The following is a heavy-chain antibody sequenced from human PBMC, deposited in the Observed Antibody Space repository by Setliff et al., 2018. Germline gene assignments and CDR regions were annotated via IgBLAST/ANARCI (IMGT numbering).Heavy chain of an antibody. Sequence: PGESLTFSCKGSGFSFTDFWIGWVRQMPGKGLEWMGLIYAGDSDTRYNPSFQGRVTMSADKSINTAYLQWSSLKASDTAIYYCARQKSTGSGNNWFDPWGQGTLVTVSS. V-gene: IGHV5-51*01. J-gene: IGHJ5*02. CDR1: GFSFTDFW. D-gene: IGHD3-10*01. CDR3: ARQKSTGSGNNWFDP. CDR2: IYAGDSDT.